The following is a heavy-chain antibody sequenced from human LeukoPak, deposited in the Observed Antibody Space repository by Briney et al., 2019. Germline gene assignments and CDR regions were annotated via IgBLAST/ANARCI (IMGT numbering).Heavy chain of an antibody. Sequence: PSETLSLTCTVSGGSISSSSYYWGWIRQPPGKGLEWIGSIYFSGSTYYNPSLKSRVTISVDTSKNQFSLELSSVTAADTAVYYCARDHYSDTSGYYPFDYWGQGTLVTVSS. CDR2: IYFSGST. D-gene: IGHD3-22*01. CDR1: GGSISSSSYY. V-gene: IGHV4-39*07. J-gene: IGHJ4*02. CDR3: ARDHYSDTSGYYPFDY.